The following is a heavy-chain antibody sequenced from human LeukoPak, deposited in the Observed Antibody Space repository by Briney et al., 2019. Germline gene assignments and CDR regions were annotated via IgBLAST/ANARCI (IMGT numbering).Heavy chain of an antibody. D-gene: IGHD5-24*01. J-gene: IGHJ4*02. CDR2: INHSGST. V-gene: IGHV4-34*01. Sequence: PSETLSLTXAVYGGSFSGYYWSWIRQPPGKGLEWIGEINHSGSTNYNPSLKSRVTISVDTSKNQFSLKLSSVTAADTAVYYCARGRGDGYNWNYWGQGTLVTVSS. CDR1: GGSFSGYY. CDR3: ARGRGDGYNWNY.